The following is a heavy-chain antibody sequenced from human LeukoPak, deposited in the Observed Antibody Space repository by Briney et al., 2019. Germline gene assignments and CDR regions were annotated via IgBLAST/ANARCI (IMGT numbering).Heavy chain of an antibody. CDR1: GFTFINYW. Sequence: GGSLRLSCAASGFTFINYWMTWIRQAPGKGLEWVANIKQDGSEKYYVDSVEGRFTISRDSAKNSLYLQMNSLRAEDTALYFCARGFSGSYRTPIGYWGQGTLVTVSS. D-gene: IGHD1-26*01. CDR3: ARGFSGSYRTPIGY. CDR2: IKQDGSEK. V-gene: IGHV3-7*01. J-gene: IGHJ4*02.